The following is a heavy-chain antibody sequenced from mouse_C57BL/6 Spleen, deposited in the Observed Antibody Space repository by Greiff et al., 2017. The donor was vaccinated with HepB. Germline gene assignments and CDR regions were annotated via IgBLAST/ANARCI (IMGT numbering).Heavy chain of an antibody. D-gene: IGHD4-1*01. CDR2: IYPGDGDT. CDR3: ARSVNWDRYFDV. V-gene: IGHV1-82*01. CDR1: GYAFSSSW. Sequence: VQLQQSGPELVKPGASVKISCKASGYAFSSSWMNWVKQRPGKGLEWIGRIYPGDGDTNYNGKFKGKATLTADKASSTAYMQLSSLTSEDSAVYFCARSVNWDRYFDVWGTGTTVTVSS. J-gene: IGHJ1*03.